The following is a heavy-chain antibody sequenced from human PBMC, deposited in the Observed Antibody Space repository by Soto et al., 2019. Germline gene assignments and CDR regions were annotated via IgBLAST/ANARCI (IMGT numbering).Heavy chain of an antibody. Sequence: SLRLAFAASGFTFSSYGMHWVRQAPGKGLEWVAVIWYDGSNKYYADSVKGRFTISRDNSKNTLYLQMNSLRAEDTAVYYCRAYYDFWSGSPQNYYGMDVWGQGTTVTVSS. V-gene: IGHV3-33*01. CDR1: GFTFSSYG. CDR2: IWYDGSNK. J-gene: IGHJ6*02. CDR3: RAYYDFWSGSPQNYYGMDV. D-gene: IGHD3-3*01.